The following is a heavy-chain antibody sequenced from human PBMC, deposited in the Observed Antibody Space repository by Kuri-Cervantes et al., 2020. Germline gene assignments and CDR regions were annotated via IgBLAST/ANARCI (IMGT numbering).Heavy chain of an antibody. V-gene: IGHV3-23*01. Sequence: GGSLRLSCAASGFTFSSYSMNWVRQAPGKGLEWVSAISGSGGSTYYADSVKGRFTISRDNSKNTLYLQMNSLRAEDTAVYYCAFYDFGYMDVWGKGTTVTVSS. J-gene: IGHJ6*03. CDR1: GFTFSSYS. CDR3: AFYDFGYMDV. CDR2: ISGSGGST. D-gene: IGHD3-3*01.